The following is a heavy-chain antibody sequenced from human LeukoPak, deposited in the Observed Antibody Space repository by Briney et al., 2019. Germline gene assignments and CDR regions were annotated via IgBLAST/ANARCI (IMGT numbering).Heavy chain of an antibody. CDR3: AKLDYGDYTYYFDY. CDR2: ISGSGGST. D-gene: IGHD4-17*01. J-gene: IGHJ4*02. Sequence: GGSLRLSCAASGFTFSSYAMGWVRQAPGKGLEWVSAISGSGGSTYYADSVKGRFTISRDNSKNTLYLQMNSLRAEDTAVYYCAKLDYGDYTYYFDYWGQGTLVTVSS. V-gene: IGHV3-23*01. CDR1: GFTFSSYA.